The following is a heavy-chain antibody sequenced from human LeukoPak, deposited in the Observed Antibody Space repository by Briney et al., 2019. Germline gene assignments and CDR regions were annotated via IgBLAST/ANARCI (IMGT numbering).Heavy chain of an antibody. CDR1: GYTFTSYY. V-gene: IGHV1-46*01. Sequence: ASVKVSCKASGYTFTSYYMHWVRQAPGQGLEWMGIINPSGGSTSYAQKFQGRVTMTRDTSTNTVYMELSSLRSEDTAVYYCAREVIGYCSSTSCPFDPWGQGTLVTVSS. J-gene: IGHJ5*02. CDR3: AREVIGYCSSTSCPFDP. D-gene: IGHD2-2*01. CDR2: INPSGGST.